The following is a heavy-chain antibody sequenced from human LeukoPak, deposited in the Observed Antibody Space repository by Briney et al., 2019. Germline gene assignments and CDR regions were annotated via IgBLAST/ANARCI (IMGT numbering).Heavy chain of an antibody. J-gene: IGHJ6*02. CDR1: GYSFTSYW. D-gene: IGHD1/OR15-1a*01. V-gene: IGHV5-10-1*01. CDR3: ARRSITGTDYYYYGMDV. CDR2: IDPSDFYT. Sequence: GESLNISCKGSGYSFTSYWISWVRQMPGKGLEWMGRIDPSDFYTNYSPSFQGHVTISADKSISTAYLQWSSLKASDTAMYYCARRSITGTDYYYYGMDVWGQGTRVSLSS.